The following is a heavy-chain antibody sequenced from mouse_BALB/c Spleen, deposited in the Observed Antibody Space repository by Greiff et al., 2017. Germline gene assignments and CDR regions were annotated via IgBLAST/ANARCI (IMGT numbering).Heavy chain of an antibody. J-gene: IGHJ2*01. CDR1: GYTFTSYV. V-gene: IGHV1-14*01. CDR3: ARCGTTVVDPFDY. D-gene: IGHD1-1*01. Sequence: EVQLQQSGPELVKPGASVKMSCKASGYTFTSYVMHWVKQKPGQGLEWIGYINPYNDGTKYNEKFKGKATLTSDKSSSTAYMELSSLTSEDSAVYYCARCGTTVVDPFDYWGQGTTLTVSS. CDR2: INPYNDGT.